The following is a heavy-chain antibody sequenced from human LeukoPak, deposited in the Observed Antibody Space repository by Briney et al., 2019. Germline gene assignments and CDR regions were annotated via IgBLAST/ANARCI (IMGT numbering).Heavy chain of an antibody. CDR1: GGTFSSYT. CDR3: ARLRSITMIVVARVDAFDI. D-gene: IGHD3-22*01. CDR2: IIAILGIA. J-gene: IGHJ3*02. Sequence: GSSVKVSCKASGGTFSSYTISWVRQAPGQGLEWMGRIIAILGIANYAQKFQGRVTITADKSTSTAYMELRGLRSEDTAVYYCARLRSITMIVVARVDAFDIWGQGTMVTVSS. V-gene: IGHV1-69*02.